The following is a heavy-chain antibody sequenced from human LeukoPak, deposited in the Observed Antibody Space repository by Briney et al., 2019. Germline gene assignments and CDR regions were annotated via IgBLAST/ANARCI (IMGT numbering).Heavy chain of an antibody. D-gene: IGHD6-19*01. CDR1: GFTVSSNY. CDR3: ARGGYSSGWYRD. CDR2: VYSGGTT. J-gene: IGHJ4*02. Sequence: GGSLRLSCAASGFTVSSNYMTWVRQAPGKGLEWVSVVYSGGTTYYADSVKGRFTISRDNSKNTLYLQMNSLRAEDTAVYYCARGGYSSGWYRDWAQGTLVTVSS. V-gene: IGHV3-53*01.